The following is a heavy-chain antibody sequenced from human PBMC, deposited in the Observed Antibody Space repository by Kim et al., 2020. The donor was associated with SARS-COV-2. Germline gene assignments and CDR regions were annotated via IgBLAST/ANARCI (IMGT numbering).Heavy chain of an antibody. CDR3: ARRTQSIYWSCGSCYSNWVDP. CDR1: GGSISSSSYY. CDR2: IYYSGST. D-gene: IGHD2-15*01. J-gene: IGHJ5*02. Sequence: SETLSLTCTVSGGSISSSSYYWGWIRQPPGKGLEWIGSIYYSGSTYYNPSLKSLVTISVDTSKNQFSLKLSSVTAADTAVYYCARRTQSIYWSCGSCYSNWVDPWGQGTLVTVSA. V-gene: IGHV4-39*01.